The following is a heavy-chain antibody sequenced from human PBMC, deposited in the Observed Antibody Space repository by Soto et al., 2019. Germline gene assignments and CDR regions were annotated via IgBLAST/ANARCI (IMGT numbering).Heavy chain of an antibody. Sequence: QVQLVQSGAEVKKPGASVKVSCKASGYTFTSYGISWVRQAPGQGLEWMGWISAYNGNTNYAQKLQGRVTMTIDTATSTDYMELSSLRSDDTAVYYCARDRLIVVVPAATLDFDYWGQGTLVTVSS. CDR1: GYTFTSYG. CDR2: ISAYNGNT. D-gene: IGHD2-2*01. CDR3: ARDRLIVVVPAATLDFDY. V-gene: IGHV1-18*01. J-gene: IGHJ4*02.